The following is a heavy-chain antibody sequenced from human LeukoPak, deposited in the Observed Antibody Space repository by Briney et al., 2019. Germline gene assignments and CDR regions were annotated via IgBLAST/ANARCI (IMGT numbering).Heavy chain of an antibody. CDR2: IIPILGIA. D-gene: IGHD1-26*01. Sequence: SVKVSCKASGGTFSSYAISWVRQAPGQGLEWMGRIIPILGIANYAQKLQGRVTMTTDTSTSTAYMELRSLRSDDTAVYYCARGIGGSYYVQDAFDIWGQGTMVTVSS. V-gene: IGHV1-69*04. J-gene: IGHJ3*02. CDR3: ARGIGGSYYVQDAFDI. CDR1: GGTFSSYA.